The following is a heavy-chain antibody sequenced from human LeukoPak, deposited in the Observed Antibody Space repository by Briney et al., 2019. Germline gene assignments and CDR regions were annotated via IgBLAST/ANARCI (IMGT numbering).Heavy chain of an antibody. CDR1: GGSISSSSYY. J-gene: IGHJ4*02. CDR3: ARLGAVAGTRPLPES. V-gene: IGHV4-39*01. Sequence: SETLSLTCTVSGGSISSSSYYWGWIRQPPGKGLEWIGSIYYSGSTYYNPSLKSRVTISVDTSKNQFSLKLSSVTAAHTAVYYCARLGAVAGTRPLPESWGQGTLVTVSS. CDR2: IYYSGST. D-gene: IGHD6-19*01.